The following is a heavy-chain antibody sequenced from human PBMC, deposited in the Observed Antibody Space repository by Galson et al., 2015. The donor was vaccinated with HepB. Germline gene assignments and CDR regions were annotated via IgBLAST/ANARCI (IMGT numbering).Heavy chain of an antibody. D-gene: IGHD2-21*01. CDR3: AKGSLWFRAPLVIATPASFGYMDV. CDR2: ISSSGHTI. Sequence: SLRLSCAASGFTFSSYEMNWFRQAPGKGLEWVSYISSSGHTIYYADSVKGRFTISRDNAKNSLYLQMNSLRAEDTALYYCAKGSLWFRAPLVIATPASFGYMDVWGKGTTVTVSS. CDR1: GFTFSSYE. J-gene: IGHJ6*03. V-gene: IGHV3-48*03.